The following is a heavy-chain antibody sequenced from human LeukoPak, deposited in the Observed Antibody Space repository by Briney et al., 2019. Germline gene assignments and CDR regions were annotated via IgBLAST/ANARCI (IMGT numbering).Heavy chain of an antibody. CDR2: IYTSGST. Sequence: SQTLSVTCTVSGGSISSSSYYWSWIRQPAGKGLEWIGRIYTSGSTNYNPSLKSRVTISVDTSKNQFSLKLSSVTAADTAVYYCARDPSYSGSLDSWGQGTLVTVSS. V-gene: IGHV4-61*02. CDR1: GGSISSSSYY. CDR3: ARDPSYSGSLDS. D-gene: IGHD1-26*01. J-gene: IGHJ4*02.